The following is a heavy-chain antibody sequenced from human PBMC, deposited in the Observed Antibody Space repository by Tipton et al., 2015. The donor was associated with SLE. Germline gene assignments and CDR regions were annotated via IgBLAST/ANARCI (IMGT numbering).Heavy chain of an antibody. CDR3: AKSFAVIAAYDAFDL. CDR1: GFTFTSYA. J-gene: IGHJ3*01. Sequence: SLRLSCAASGFTFTSYAMNWVRQAPGKGLEWVSAMGGSAGSTSYAESVKGRFTISRDNSKNTLYLQMNSLRAEDTALYYCAKSFAVIAAYDAFDLWGQGTMVTVSS. D-gene: IGHD6-25*01. CDR2: MGGSAGST. V-gene: IGHV3-23*01.